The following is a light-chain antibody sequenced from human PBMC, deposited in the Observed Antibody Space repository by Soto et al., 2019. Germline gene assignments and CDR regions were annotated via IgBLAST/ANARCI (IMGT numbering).Light chain of an antibody. V-gene: IGKV3-15*01. Sequence: EIVMTQSPATLSVSPGERATLSCRASQSVSSNLAWYLQKLGQAPRLLIYGASTRATGIPARLSGSGSGTEFTLTISSLQSEDFAVYYCQQYKNWPTFGQGTKVEIK. CDR3: QQYKNWPT. J-gene: IGKJ1*01. CDR2: GAS. CDR1: QSVSSN.